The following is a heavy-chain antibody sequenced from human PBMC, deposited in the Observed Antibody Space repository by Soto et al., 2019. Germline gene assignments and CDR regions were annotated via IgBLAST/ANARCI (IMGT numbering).Heavy chain of an antibody. J-gene: IGHJ3*02. CDR3: ARVGIVAPDAFDI. CDR1: GFTFSDYY. D-gene: IGHD1-26*01. CDR2: ISSSSSYT. V-gene: IGHV3-11*06. Sequence: GGSLRLSCAASGFTFSDYYMSWIRQAPGKGLEWVSYISSSSSYTNYADSVKGRFTISRDNAKNSLCLQMNSLRAEDTAVYYCARVGIVAPDAFDIWGQGTMVTVSS.